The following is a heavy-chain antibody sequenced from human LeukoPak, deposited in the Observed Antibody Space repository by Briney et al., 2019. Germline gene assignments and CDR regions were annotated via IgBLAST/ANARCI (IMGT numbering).Heavy chain of an antibody. J-gene: IGHJ4*02. V-gene: IGHV3-23*01. CDR1: GFTFSSYG. D-gene: IGHD3-22*01. CDR3: AKSGSSGYNPYYFDY. Sequence: GGSLRLSCAASGFTFSSYGMGWVRQAPGKGLEWVSAISGSGGSTYYADSVKGRFTISRDNSKNTLYLQMNSLRAEDTAVYYCAKSGSSGYNPYYFDYWGQGTLVTVSS. CDR2: ISGSGGST.